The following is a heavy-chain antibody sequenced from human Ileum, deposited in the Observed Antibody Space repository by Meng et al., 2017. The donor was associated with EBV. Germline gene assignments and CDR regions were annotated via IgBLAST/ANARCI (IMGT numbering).Heavy chain of an antibody. V-gene: IGHV4-61*08. CDR1: GGSVSSGGNY. J-gene: IGHJ4*02. Sequence: QVQLQAPGPGLVKPSETPSLTCSVSGGSVSSGGNYWSWIRQPPGKGLEWIGYIYNSGSTNYNPSLKSRVTISVDTSKNQFSLKLSSVTAADTAVYYCARDGYSSGSDWGQGTLVTVSS. CDR2: IYNSGST. CDR3: ARDGYSSGSD. D-gene: IGHD6-19*01.